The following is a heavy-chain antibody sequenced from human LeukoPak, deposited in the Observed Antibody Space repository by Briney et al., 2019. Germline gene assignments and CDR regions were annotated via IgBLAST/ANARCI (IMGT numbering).Heavy chain of an antibody. V-gene: IGHV4-61*02. CDR1: GVSISSGSYY. CDR3: AREGYYNRSGYREY. D-gene: IGHD3-22*01. J-gene: IGHJ4*02. Sequence: SQTLSLTCTVSGVSISSGSYYWVWIRQPAGKGLEWIGRIYTTGSTNYNPSFKSRVTISVDTSKNQFSLKLSSVTAADTAVYYCAREGYYNRSGYREYWGQGTLVTVSS. CDR2: IYTTGST.